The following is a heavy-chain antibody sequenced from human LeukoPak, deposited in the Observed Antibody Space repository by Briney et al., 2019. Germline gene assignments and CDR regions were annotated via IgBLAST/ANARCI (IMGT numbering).Heavy chain of an antibody. D-gene: IGHD3-9*01. CDR1: GYTLTELS. J-gene: IGHJ5*02. V-gene: IGHV1-24*01. CDR2: FDPEDGET. Sequence: ASVKVSCKVSGYTLTELSMHWVRQAPGKGLEWMGGFDPEDGETIYAQKFQGRVTMTEDTSTDTAYMELSSLRSEDTAVYYCAILTFWPPRVGGAKTGYPWGQGTLVTVSS. CDR3: AILTFWPPRVGGAKTGYP.